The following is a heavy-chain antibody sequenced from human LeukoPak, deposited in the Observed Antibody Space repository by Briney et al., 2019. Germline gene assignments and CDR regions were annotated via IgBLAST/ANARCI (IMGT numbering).Heavy chain of an antibody. D-gene: IGHD3-10*01. CDR2: INPNSGGT. CDR3: AREWYYYGSGSYYGDDY. J-gene: IGHJ4*02. Sequence: GASVKVSCKASGYTFTGYYMHWVRQAPGQGLEWMGWINPNSGGTNYAQKFQGRVTMTRDTSISTAYMELGRLRSDDTAVYYCAREWYYYGSGSYYGDDYWGQGTLVTVSS. V-gene: IGHV1-2*02. CDR1: GYTFTGYY.